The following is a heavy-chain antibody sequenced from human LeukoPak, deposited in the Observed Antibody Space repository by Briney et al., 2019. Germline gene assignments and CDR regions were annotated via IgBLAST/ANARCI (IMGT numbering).Heavy chain of an antibody. D-gene: IGHD5-18*01. J-gene: IGHJ4*02. V-gene: IGHV3-23*01. CDR1: GFTFSGYV. CDR2: ISASGGNT. CDR3: TTRHGYSYGYYFDY. Sequence: PGGSLRLSCAASGFTFSGYVMTWVRQAPGKGLEWVSAISASGGNTYYADSVKGRFTISRDNSKNTLYLQMNSLKTEDTAVYYCTTRHGYSYGYYFDYWGQGTLVTVSS.